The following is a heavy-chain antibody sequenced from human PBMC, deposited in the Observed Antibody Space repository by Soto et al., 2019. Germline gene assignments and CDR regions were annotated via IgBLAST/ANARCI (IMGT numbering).Heavy chain of an antibody. D-gene: IGHD6-13*01. CDR1: GGSVSSGSYY. J-gene: IGHJ4*02. V-gene: IGHV4-61*01. CDR2: IYYSGST. Sequence: QVQLQESGPGLVKPSETLSLTCTVSGGSVSSGSYYWSWIRQPPGKGLEWIGYIYYSGSTNYNPSLKSRVTISVDTSKNQFSLKLSSVTAADTAVYYCASHPLGSWYDYFDYWGQGTLVTVSS. CDR3: ASHPLGSWYDYFDY.